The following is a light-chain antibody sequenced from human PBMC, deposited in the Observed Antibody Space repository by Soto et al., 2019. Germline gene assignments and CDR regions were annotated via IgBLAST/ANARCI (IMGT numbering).Light chain of an antibody. V-gene: IGLV2-14*01. CDR3: GTWDSSLSGGV. CDR1: SSDVGAYNY. J-gene: IGLJ1*01. CDR2: DDN. Sequence: QSALTQPASVSGSPGQSITISCTGTSSDVGAYNYVSWYQQHPGKAPKLMIYDDNKRPSGIPDRFSASKSGTSATLGITGLQSGDEADYYCGTWDSSLSGGVFGTGTKVTVL.